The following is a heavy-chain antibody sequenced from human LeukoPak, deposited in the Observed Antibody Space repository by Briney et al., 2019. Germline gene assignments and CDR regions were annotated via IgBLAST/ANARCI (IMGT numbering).Heavy chain of an antibody. CDR1: GGSFSGYY. J-gene: IGHJ4*02. V-gene: IGHV4-34*01. CDR2: INHSGST. CDR3: ARDSGGGSRIY. Sequence: SETLSLTCAVYGGSFSGYYWSWIRQPPGKGLEWIGEINHSGSTNYNPSLKSRVTISVDTSKNQFSLKLSSVTAADTAVYYCARDSGGGSRIYWGQGTLVTVSS. D-gene: IGHD2-15*01.